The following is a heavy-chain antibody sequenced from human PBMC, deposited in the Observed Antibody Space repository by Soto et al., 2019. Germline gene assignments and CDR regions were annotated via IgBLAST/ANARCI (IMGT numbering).Heavy chain of an antibody. CDR3: ARQDWGSLDY. CDR2: IYYSGST. D-gene: IGHD7-27*01. J-gene: IGHJ4*02. V-gene: IGHV4-39*01. Sequence: PSETLSLTFTVSGGPISSSSYYWGCIRQPPGKGLEWIGSIYYSGSTYYNPSLKSRVTISVDTSKNQFSLKLSSVTAADKDVYYCARQDWGSLDYWGQGTLVTVYS. CDR1: GGPISSSSYY.